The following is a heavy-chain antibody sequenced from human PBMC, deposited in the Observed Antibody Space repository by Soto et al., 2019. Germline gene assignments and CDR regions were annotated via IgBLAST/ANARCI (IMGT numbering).Heavy chain of an antibody. V-gene: IGHV4-39*01. CDR3: ARQETGTTENY. CDR1: GGSISSSSYY. Sequence: PSETLSLTCTVSGGSISSSSYYWGWIRQPPGKGLEYIGTIYYSGSTYYNPSLKSRVTISVDTSKNQFSLKLTSVTAADTAVYYGARQETGTTENYWGQGTLVTVSX. J-gene: IGHJ4*02. D-gene: IGHD1-7*01. CDR2: IYYSGST.